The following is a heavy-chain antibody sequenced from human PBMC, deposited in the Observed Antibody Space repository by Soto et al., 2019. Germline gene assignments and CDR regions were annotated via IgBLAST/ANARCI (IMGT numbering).Heavy chain of an antibody. CDR2: FYHSGST. V-gene: IGHV4-38-2*02. Sequence: NPSETLSLTCTVVDFSISTDYYWGWIRQPPGNGLEWIASFYHSGSTHYNPSLKSRVIISGDTSKNQFSLKLTSVTAADTAVYFCARFPASWGQGILVTVSS. CDR3: ARFPAS. J-gene: IGHJ5*02. CDR1: DFSISTDYY.